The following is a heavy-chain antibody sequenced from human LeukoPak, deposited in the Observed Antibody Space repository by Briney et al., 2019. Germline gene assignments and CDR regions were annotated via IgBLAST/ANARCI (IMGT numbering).Heavy chain of an antibody. D-gene: IGHD4-11*01. V-gene: IGHV4-34*01. J-gene: IGHJ6*03. CDR1: GGSFSGYY. CDR3: ARGGLPIYYYYIDV. CDR2: INHSGST. Sequence: PSETLSLTCAVYGGSFSGYYWSWIRQPPGKGLEWIGEINHSGSTNYNPSLKSRVTISVDTSKNQFSLKLSSVTAADTAVYYCARGGLPIYYYYIDVWGKGTTVTVSS.